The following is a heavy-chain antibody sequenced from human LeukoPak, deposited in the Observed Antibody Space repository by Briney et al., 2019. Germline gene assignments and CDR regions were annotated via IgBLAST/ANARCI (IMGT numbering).Heavy chain of an antibody. CDR2: IIPILGIA. Sequence: SVNVSCKSSGGTFSSYAISWVRPAPGQGLEWMGRIIPILGIANYAQKFRGRVTITADKSTSTAYMELSSLRSEDTAVYYCARDAYGEGDIVVVPAAIPVFWFDPWGQGTLVTVSS. CDR1: GGTFSSYA. V-gene: IGHV1-69*04. CDR3: ARDAYGEGDIVVVPAAIPVFWFDP. J-gene: IGHJ5*02. D-gene: IGHD2-2*02.